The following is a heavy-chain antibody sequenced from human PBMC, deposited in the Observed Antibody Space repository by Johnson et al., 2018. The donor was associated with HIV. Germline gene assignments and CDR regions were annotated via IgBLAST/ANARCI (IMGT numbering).Heavy chain of an antibody. V-gene: IGHV3-53*01. CDR3: AREDMEWGAFDI. D-gene: IGHD3-3*01. CDR2: IYSGGRT. CDR1: GFTVSSNY. Sequence: VQLVESGGGLIQPGGSLRLSCAASGFTVSSNYMSWVRQAPGKGLEWVSVIYSGGRTFYADSVKGRFTISRDNSKNPLYFQMNSLRADDTAVYYCAREDMEWGAFDIWGQGTMVTVSS. J-gene: IGHJ3*02.